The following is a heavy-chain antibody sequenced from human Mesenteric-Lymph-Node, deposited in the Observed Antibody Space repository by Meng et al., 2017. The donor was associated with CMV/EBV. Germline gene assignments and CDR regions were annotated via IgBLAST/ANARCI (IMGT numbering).Heavy chain of an antibody. CDR1: GGSFSGYF. Sequence: SETLSLTCAVYGGSFSGYFWSWIRQPPGKGLEWIGEINHSGTTNYNPSLKSRVTISVDTSKNQFSLNLSSVTAADTAVYYCAGVGSRYSSYWFDPWGQGTLVTVSS. D-gene: IGHD5-18*01. CDR2: INHSGTT. V-gene: IGHV4-34*01. J-gene: IGHJ5*02. CDR3: AGVGSRYSSYWFDP.